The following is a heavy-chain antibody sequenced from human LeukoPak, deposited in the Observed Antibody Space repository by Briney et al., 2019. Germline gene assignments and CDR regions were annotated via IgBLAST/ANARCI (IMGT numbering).Heavy chain of an antibody. CDR1: GGSFSGYY. D-gene: IGHD6-19*01. V-gene: IGHV4-34*01. Sequence: SETLSLTCAVYGGSFSGYYWSWIRQPPGKGLEWIGEINHSGSTNYNPSLKSRVTISVDTSKNQFSLKLSSVTAADTAVYYCARAYSSGWYIRNYMDVWGKGTTVAISS. CDR2: INHSGST. J-gene: IGHJ6*03. CDR3: ARAYSSGWYIRNYMDV.